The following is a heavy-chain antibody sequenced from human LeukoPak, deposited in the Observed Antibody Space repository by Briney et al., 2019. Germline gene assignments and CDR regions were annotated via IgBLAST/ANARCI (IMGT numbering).Heavy chain of an antibody. CDR1: GYSISSGYY. CDR2: IYHSGST. Sequence: PSETLSLTCAVSGYSISSGYYWGWIRQPPGKGLEWIGSIYHSGSTYYNPSLKSRLTISVDTSKNQFSLKLSSVTAADTAVYYCARRRKYSYGPSFDYWGQGTLVTVSS. D-gene: IGHD5-18*01. V-gene: IGHV4-38-2*01. CDR3: ARRRKYSYGPSFDY. J-gene: IGHJ4*02.